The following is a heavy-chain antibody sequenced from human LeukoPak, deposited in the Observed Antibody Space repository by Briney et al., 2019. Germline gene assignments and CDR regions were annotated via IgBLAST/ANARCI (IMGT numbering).Heavy chain of an antibody. Sequence: SETLSFTCTVSGGSISSSSYYWGWIRQPPGKGLEWIGSIYYSGSTYYNPSLKSRVTISVDTSKNQFSLKLSSVTAADTAVYYCARPVGSDAFDIWGQGTMVTVSS. CDR3: ARPVGSDAFDI. CDR2: IYYSGST. D-gene: IGHD1-1*01. J-gene: IGHJ3*02. V-gene: IGHV4-39*01. CDR1: GGSISSSSYY.